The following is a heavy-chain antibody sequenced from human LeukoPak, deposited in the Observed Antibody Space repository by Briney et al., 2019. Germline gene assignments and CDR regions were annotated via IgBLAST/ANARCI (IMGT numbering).Heavy chain of an antibody. CDR1: GFTFSSYW. D-gene: IGHD3-10*01. CDR2: IKRDGSET. V-gene: IGHV3-7*01. J-gene: IGHJ4*02. CDR3: ARDSGDRTVDY. Sequence: QSGGSLRLPCAASGFTFSSYWMSWVRQTPGKGLEWVANIKRDGSETYYVDAVEGRFTTSRDNAKNSLYLQMNSLRAEDTAVYYCARDSGDRTVDYWGQGTLVTVSS.